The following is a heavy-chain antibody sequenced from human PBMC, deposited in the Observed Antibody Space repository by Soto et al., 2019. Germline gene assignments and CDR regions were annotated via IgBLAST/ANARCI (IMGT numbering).Heavy chain of an antibody. Sequence: GGSLRLSCAASGFTFSSYAMSWVRQAPGKGLEWVSAISGSGGSTYYADSVKGRFTISRDNSKNTLYLQMNSLRAEDTAVYYCAKAQGSDYGLRRGAFDIWGQGTMVTVSS. CDR3: AKAQGSDYGLRRGAFDI. CDR2: ISGSGGST. CDR1: GFTFSSYA. D-gene: IGHD4-17*01. V-gene: IGHV3-23*01. J-gene: IGHJ3*02.